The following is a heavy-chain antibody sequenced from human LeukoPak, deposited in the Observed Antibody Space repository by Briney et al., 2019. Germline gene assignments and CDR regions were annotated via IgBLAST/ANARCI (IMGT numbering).Heavy chain of an antibody. J-gene: IGHJ3*02. CDR1: GGSITGYY. Sequence: PSETLSLTCTVSGGSITGYYWSWIRQPPGKGLEWIAYIYYSGSTKYNPSLKSRVTMSLDTSKNQFSLKLSSVTAADTAMYYCARVAERTWLPYDAAFDIWGLGTMVTVSS. V-gene: IGHV4-59*08. CDR3: ARVAERTWLPYDAAFDI. CDR2: IYYSGST. D-gene: IGHD3-9*01.